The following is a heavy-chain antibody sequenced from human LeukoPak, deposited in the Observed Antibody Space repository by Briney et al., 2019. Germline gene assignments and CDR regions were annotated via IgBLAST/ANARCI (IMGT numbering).Heavy chain of an antibody. CDR3: AKGAEWLVLITPFDY. D-gene: IGHD6-19*01. CDR1: GFTFSSYW. V-gene: IGHV3-7*03. J-gene: IGHJ4*02. Sequence: GGSLRLSCAASGFTFSSYWMSWVRQAPGKGLEWVANIKQDGSEKYYVDSVKGRFTISRDNAKNSLYLQMNSLRAEDTAVYYCAKGAEWLVLITPFDYWGQGTLVTVSS. CDR2: IKQDGSEK.